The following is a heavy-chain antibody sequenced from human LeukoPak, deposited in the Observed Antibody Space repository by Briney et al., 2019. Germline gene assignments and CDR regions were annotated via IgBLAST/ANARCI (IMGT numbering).Heavy chain of an antibody. J-gene: IGHJ5*02. CDR3: ARQKGYCSSTSCYGVWFDP. V-gene: IGHV5-51*01. Sequence: GESLQISCNGSGYSFTSYWIGWVRQMPGKGLEWMGIIYPGDSDTRYSPSFQGQVTISADKSISTAYLQWSSLKASDTAMYYCARQKGYCSSTSCYGVWFDPWGQGTLVTVSS. CDR1: GYSFTSYW. CDR2: IYPGDSDT. D-gene: IGHD2-2*01.